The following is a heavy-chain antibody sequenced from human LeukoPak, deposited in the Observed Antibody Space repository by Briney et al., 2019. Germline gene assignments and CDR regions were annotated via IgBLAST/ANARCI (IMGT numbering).Heavy chain of an antibody. CDR3: AKDNVAAAGRYFDY. Sequence: GGSLRLSCAASGFTFSNYVRHWVRQAPGKGLEWVALISYDGSNKYFADSVKGRFTISRDNSKNTLYLQMHSLRAEDTAVYYCAKDNVAAAGRYFDYWGQGTLVTVSS. CDR2: ISYDGSNK. J-gene: IGHJ4*02. V-gene: IGHV3-30*18. CDR1: GFTFSNYV. D-gene: IGHD6-13*01.